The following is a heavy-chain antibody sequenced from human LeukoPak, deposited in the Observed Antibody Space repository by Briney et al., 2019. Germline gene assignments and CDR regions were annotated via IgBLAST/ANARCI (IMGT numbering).Heavy chain of an antibody. CDR1: GFTVSSNY. J-gene: IGHJ6*04. CDR3: ARDLITMVRGVKYYYYGMDV. V-gene: IGHV3-53*01. D-gene: IGHD3-10*01. CDR2: IYSGGST. Sequence: GGSLRLSCAASGFTVSSNYMSWVRQAPGKGLEWVSVIYSGGSTYYADSVKGRFTISRDNSKNTLYLQMNSLRAEDTAVYYCARDLITMVRGVKYYYYGMDVWGKGTTVTVPS.